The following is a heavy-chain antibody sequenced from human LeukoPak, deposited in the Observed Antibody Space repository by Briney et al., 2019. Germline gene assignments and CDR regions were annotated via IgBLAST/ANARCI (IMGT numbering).Heavy chain of an antibody. V-gene: IGHV3-20*04. J-gene: IGHJ4*02. CDR1: GFTFDDYG. CDR3: ARGHAADTFDY. Sequence: PGRSLSLSCAASGFTFDDYGMSWVRQAPAKGLEWVSGINWTGGSTGYADSVKGRFTISRDNAKNSLYLQMNSLRAEDTALYYCARGHAADTFDYWGQGTLVTVSS. CDR2: INWTGGST.